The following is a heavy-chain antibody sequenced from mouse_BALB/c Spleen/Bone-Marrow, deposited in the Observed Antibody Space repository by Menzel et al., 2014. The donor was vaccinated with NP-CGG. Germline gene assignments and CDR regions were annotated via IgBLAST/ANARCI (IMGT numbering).Heavy chain of an antibody. CDR2: IYYSGTI. CDR1: GISITTGNYR. CDR3: ARATAYFDY. V-gene: IGHV3-5*02. D-gene: IGHD1-2*01. Sequence: EVQLQQSGPGLVKPSQPVSLTCTVTGISITTGNYRWSWIRQFPGNKLEWIGYIYYSGTITYNPSLTSRTTITRDTSXNQFFLEMNSLTAEDTATYYCARATAYFDYWGQGTTLTVSS. J-gene: IGHJ2*01.